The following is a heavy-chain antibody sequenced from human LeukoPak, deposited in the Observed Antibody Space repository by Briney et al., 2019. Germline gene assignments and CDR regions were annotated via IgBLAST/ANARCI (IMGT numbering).Heavy chain of an antibody. CDR2: IYQSGIT. CDR1: GYSSSSGYY. CDR3: ARVGTTVVTQGMDS. J-gene: IGHJ4*02. Sequence: PSETLSLTCTVSGYSSSSGYYWGWIRQPPGKGLEWIGTIYQSGITYYKPSLKSRVTISVDTSKNQFSLRLTSVTAADTAVYYCARVGTTVVTQGMDSWGQGTLVTVSS. V-gene: IGHV4-38-2*02. D-gene: IGHD4-23*01.